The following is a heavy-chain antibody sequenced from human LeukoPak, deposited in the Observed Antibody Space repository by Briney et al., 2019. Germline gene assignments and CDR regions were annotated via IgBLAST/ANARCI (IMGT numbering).Heavy chain of an antibody. V-gene: IGHV3-53*01. D-gene: IGHD6-13*01. CDR1: GFTVSNNY. CDR3: ARADGSSWYGAEYFQH. J-gene: IGHJ1*01. CDR2: IYSGGTT. Sequence: GGSLRLSCAASGFTVSNNYMSWVRQAPGKGLEWVSVIYSGGTTHYADSVKGRFTISRDNSKNTLYLQLNNLRVEDTAVYYCARADGSSWYGAEYFQHWGQGTLVTVSS.